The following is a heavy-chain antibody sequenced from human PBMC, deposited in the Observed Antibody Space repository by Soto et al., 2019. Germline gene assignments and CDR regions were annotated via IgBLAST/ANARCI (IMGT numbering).Heavy chain of an antibody. V-gene: IGHV4-31*03. CDR2: IYYSGST. D-gene: IGHD5-12*01. J-gene: IGHJ3*02. CDR3: ARDSSGNEGGDAFDI. CDR1: GGSISSGGYY. Sequence: ASETLSLTCTVSGGSISSGGYYWSWIRQHPGKGLEWIGYIYYSGSTYYNPSLKSRVTISVDTSKNQFSLKLSSVTAADTAVYYCARDSSGNEGGDAFDIWGQGTMVTVSS.